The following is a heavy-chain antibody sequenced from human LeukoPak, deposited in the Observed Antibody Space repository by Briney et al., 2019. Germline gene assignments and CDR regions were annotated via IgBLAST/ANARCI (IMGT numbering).Heavy chain of an antibody. Sequence: GGSLRLSCAASGFTFDDYGMSWVRQAPGKGLEWVSGINWNGGSTGYAGSVKGRFTISRDNAKNSLYLQMNSLRAEDTALYYCARDRGILTGYYSPFDYWGQGTLVTVSS. J-gene: IGHJ4*02. CDR1: GFTFDDYG. CDR3: ARDRGILTGYYSPFDY. CDR2: INWNGGST. V-gene: IGHV3-20*04. D-gene: IGHD3-9*01.